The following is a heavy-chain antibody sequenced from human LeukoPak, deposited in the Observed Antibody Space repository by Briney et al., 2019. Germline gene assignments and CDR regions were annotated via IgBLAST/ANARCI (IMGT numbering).Heavy chain of an antibody. Sequence: PGGSLRLSCTASGIAFSNFSMTWVRQAPGKGLEWVANIKHDGSEKYYADSVRGRVTISRDNAKNSLLLQMSSLRVEDTAVYFCARHNWYHLDYWGQGTLVTASS. CDR3: ARHNWYHLDY. V-gene: IGHV3-7*01. CDR2: IKHDGSEK. D-gene: IGHD1-1*01. CDR1: GIAFSNFS. J-gene: IGHJ4*02.